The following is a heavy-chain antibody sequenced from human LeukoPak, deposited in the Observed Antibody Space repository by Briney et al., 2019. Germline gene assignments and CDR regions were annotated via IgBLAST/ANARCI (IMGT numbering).Heavy chain of an antibody. J-gene: IGHJ4*02. D-gene: IGHD3-22*01. Sequence: ASVKVSCKASGYTFTSYYMHWVRQAPGQGLEWMGIINPSGGSTSYAQKFQGRVTMTRDTSISTAYMELSRLRSDDTAVYYCARTYYYDSRLNWGQGTLVTVSS. CDR1: GYTFTSYY. V-gene: IGHV1-46*01. CDR2: INPSGGST. CDR3: ARTYYYDSRLN.